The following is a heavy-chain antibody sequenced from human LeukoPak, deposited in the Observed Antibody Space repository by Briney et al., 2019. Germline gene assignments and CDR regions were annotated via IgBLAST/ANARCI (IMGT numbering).Heavy chain of an antibody. D-gene: IGHD4-11*01. V-gene: IGHV3-48*03. J-gene: IGHJ6*03. CDR1: GFTFSSYE. CDR2: ISSSGSTI. CDR3: ARAYRQNYYYYYMDV. Sequence: GGSLRLSCAASGFTFSSYEMNWVRQAPGKGLEWVSYISSSGSTIYYADSVKGRFTISRDNAKNSLYLQMNSLRAEDTAVYYCARAYRQNYYYYYMDVWDKGTTVTVSS.